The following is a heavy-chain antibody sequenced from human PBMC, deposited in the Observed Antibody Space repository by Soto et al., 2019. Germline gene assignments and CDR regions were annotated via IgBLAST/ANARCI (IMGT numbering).Heavy chain of an antibody. Sequence: SETLSLTCTVSGGSISSSSYYWGWIRQPPGKGLEWIGSIYYSGSTYYNPSLKSRVTISVDTSKNQFSLKLSSVTAADTAVYYCARRLYYYDSSGQNWFDPWGQGTLVTVSS. CDR2: IYYSGST. J-gene: IGHJ5*02. V-gene: IGHV4-39*01. CDR1: GGSISSSSYY. CDR3: ARRLYYYDSSGQNWFDP. D-gene: IGHD3-22*01.